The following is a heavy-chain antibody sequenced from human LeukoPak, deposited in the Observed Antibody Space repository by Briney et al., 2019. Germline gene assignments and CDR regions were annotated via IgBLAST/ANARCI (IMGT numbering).Heavy chain of an antibody. Sequence: PGGSLRLACLASGFTFSSSYMAWGRQPPGKGTEWVSGIRWNRGSIGYADCVKCRFTISRDNANNSWDLQMNSLRTEATVVDYCAKDISGETFGTGDCWG. J-gene: IGHJ6*01. V-gene: IGHV3-9*01. CDR3: AKDISGETFGTGDC. D-gene: IGHD2-21*02. CDR1: GFTFSSSY. CDR2: IRWNRGSI.